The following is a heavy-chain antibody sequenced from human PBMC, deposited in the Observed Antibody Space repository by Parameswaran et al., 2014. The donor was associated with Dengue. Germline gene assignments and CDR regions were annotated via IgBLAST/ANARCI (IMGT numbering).Heavy chain of an antibody. CDR2: ISAYNGNT. D-gene: IGHD2-2*01. CDR3: ARDGVCSSTSCWLEYYYGMDV. V-gene: IGHV1-18*01. J-gene: IGHJ6*02. Sequence: WVRQAPGQGLEWMGWISAYNGNTNYAQKLQGRVTMTTDTSTSTAYMELRSLRSDDTAVYYCARDGVCSSTSCWLEYYYGMDVWGQGTTVTVSS.